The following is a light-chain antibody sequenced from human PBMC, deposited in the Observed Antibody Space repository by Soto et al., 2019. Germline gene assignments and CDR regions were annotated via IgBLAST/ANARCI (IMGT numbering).Light chain of an antibody. CDR3: QKYNSAPWT. CDR2: AAS. CDR1: QGISNH. J-gene: IGKJ1*01. V-gene: IGKV1-27*01. Sequence: DIQMTQSPPSLSASVGDRVTITCRASQGISNHLAWYQQKPGKVPKLLIYAASTLQLGVPSRFSGSGSGTDFALTISSLQPEDVATCYCQKYNSAPWTFGQGTKVEIK.